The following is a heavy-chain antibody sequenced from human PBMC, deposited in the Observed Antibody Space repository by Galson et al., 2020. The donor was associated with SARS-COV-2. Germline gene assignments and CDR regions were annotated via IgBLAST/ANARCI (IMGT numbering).Heavy chain of an antibody. CDR2: IYYSGST. CDR1: GGSISSYY. Sequence: SETLSLTCTVSGGSISSYYWSWIRQPPGKGLEWIGYIYYSGSTNYNPSLKSRVTISADTSKNQFSLKLSSVTAADTAVYYCAGYYDFWSGYYSFDPWGQGTLVTVSS. V-gene: IGHV4-59*13. CDR3: AGYYDFWSGYYSFDP. D-gene: IGHD3-3*01. J-gene: IGHJ5*02.